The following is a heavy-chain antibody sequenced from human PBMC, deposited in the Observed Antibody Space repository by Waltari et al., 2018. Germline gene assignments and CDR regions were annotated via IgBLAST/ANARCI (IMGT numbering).Heavy chain of an antibody. CDR3: ATAIYYDSSGFYI. D-gene: IGHD3-22*01. CDR1: GYTFTSYA. CDR2: FDPEDGET. J-gene: IGHJ3*02. Sequence: QVQLVQSGAEVKKPGASVKVSCKASGYTFTSYAMHWVRQAPGKGLEWMGGFDPEDGETIYSQKVQGRVTMTEDTSTDTAYMELSSLRSEDTAVYYCATAIYYDSSGFYIWGQGTMVTVSS. V-gene: IGHV1-24*01.